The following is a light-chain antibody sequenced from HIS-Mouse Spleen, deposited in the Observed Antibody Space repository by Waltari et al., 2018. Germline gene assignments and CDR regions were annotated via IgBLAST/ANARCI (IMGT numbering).Light chain of an antibody. V-gene: IGLV1-47*01. J-gene: IGLJ3*02. CDR1: SSNIGSNY. CDR2: RNN. Sequence: QSVLTQPPSASGTPGQRVTISCSGSSSNIGSNYVYWYQQLPGTAPKLHIYRNNPRPSGVPARFSGSKSGTSASLAISGLRSEDEADYYCAAWDDSLSGPVFGGGTKLTVL. CDR3: AAWDDSLSGPV.